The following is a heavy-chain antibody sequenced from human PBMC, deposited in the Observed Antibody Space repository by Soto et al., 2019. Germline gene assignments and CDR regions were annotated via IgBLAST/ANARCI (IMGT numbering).Heavy chain of an antibody. Sequence: QVQLVESGGGVVQPGRSLRLSCAASGFTFSSYGMHWVRQAPGKGLEWVAVISYDGSNKYYADSVKGRFTISRDNSKNTLYLQMNSLRAEDTAVYYWAKSGSWYLGLYYYYGMDVWGQGTTVTVSS. CDR1: GFTFSSYG. D-gene: IGHD6-13*01. CDR2: ISYDGSNK. V-gene: IGHV3-30*18. J-gene: IGHJ6*02. CDR3: AKSGSWYLGLYYYYGMDV.